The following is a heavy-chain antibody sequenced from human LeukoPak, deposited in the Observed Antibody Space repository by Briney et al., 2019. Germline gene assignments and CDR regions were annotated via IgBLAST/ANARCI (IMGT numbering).Heavy chain of an antibody. CDR1: GYTFTGYY. D-gene: IGHD3-22*01. Sequence: ASVKVSCKASGYTFTGYYMHWVRQAPGQGLEWMGRINPNSDGTNYAQKFQGRVTMTRDTSISTAYMELSRLRSDDTAVYYCALMTTYYYDSSGPGVAFDIWGQGTMVTASS. CDR3: ALMTTYYYDSSGPGVAFDI. J-gene: IGHJ3*02. CDR2: INPNSDGT. V-gene: IGHV1-2*06.